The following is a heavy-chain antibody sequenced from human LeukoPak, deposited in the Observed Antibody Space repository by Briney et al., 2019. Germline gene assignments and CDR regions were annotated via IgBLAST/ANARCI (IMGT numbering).Heavy chain of an antibody. V-gene: IGHV3-30*02. D-gene: IGHD6-13*01. CDR1: GFTFRTYG. CDR3: AKAGSGSWYHGDY. J-gene: IGHJ4*02. CDR2: IASDGSNK. Sequence: SGGSLRLSCAASGFTFRTYGMHWVRQAPGKGLEWVTHIASDGSNKAYGDSVRGRFTVSRDNAKNTVYLQMNSLRAEDTAVYYCAKAGSGSWYHGDYWGQGTLVIVSS.